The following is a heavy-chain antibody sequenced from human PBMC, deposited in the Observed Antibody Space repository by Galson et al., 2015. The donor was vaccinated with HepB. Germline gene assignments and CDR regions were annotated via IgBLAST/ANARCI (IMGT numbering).Heavy chain of an antibody. D-gene: IGHD2-2*01. Sequence: SLRLSCAASGFPFDNYAMNWVRQAPGKGLEWVSTISGSGNTTYYADSVRGRFTISRDNSKSTLYLQMHSLRADDTAVYYCANGDDCSSTSCYGALGDAFDIWGQERIVTVSS. CDR1: GFPFDNYA. J-gene: IGHJ3*02. CDR3: ANGDDCSSTSCYGALGDAFDI. CDR2: ISGSGNTT. V-gene: IGHV3-23*01.